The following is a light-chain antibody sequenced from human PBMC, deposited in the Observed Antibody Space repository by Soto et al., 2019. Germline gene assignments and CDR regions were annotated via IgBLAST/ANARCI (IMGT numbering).Light chain of an antibody. CDR3: QQYDDWPLT. Sequence: EKVMTQSPATLSVSPGERATLSCRASENIKNRLAWYQQKPGQGPRLLIYDAFTRATDIPARFSGSASGTEFTITISSLQSEDSAFYYCQQYDDWPLTLGVGTKVEIK. J-gene: IGKJ4*01. CDR1: ENIKNR. V-gene: IGKV3-15*01. CDR2: DAF.